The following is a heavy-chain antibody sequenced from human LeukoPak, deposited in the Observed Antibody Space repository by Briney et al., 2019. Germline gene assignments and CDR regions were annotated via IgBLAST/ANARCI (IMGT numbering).Heavy chain of an antibody. CDR2: ISTETGDGTT. CDR1: GFTFSNAW. V-gene: IGHV3-15*01. J-gene: IGHJ4*02. CDR3: TTWLSRGSSWFDY. D-gene: IGHD6-13*01. Sequence: PRGSLRLSCAASGFTFSNAWMSWVRQAPGKGPEWVGRISTETGDGTTEYAAPVKGRFSISRHDSKNTLYLQMNSLQTEDTAVYYCTTWLSRGSSWFDYWGQGALVTVS.